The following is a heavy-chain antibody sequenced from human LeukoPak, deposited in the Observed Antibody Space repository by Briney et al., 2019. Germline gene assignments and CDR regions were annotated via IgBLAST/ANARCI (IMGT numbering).Heavy chain of an antibody. CDR3: ARGPRNSSGRDYYHYTMAV. V-gene: IGHV3-30*03. Sequence: GGSLRLSCAASGFKFNTDGMHWVRQAAGKGLEWAAVMSYDGANKLHADSVKGRFTISRVNSRKILFLHINSLRPEDTPVYYCARGPRNSSGRDYYHYTMAVSGQGNTVTVSS. CDR1: GFKFNTDG. CDR2: MSYDGANK. D-gene: IGHD3-22*01. J-gene: IGHJ6*02.